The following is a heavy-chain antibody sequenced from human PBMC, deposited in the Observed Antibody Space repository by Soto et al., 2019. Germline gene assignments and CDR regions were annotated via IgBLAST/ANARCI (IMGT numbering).Heavy chain of an antibody. CDR2: ISGSGGST. D-gene: IGHD1-7*01. J-gene: IGHJ4*02. Sequence: EVQLLESGGGLVQPGGSLRLSCAASGFTFSSYAMSWVRQAPGKGLEWVSAISGSGGSTYYADSVKGRFIISRDNSKNTLYLQMNSLRAEDTAVYYCAKDITGTTGVSDYWGQGTLVTVSS. CDR1: GFTFSSYA. CDR3: AKDITGTTGVSDY. V-gene: IGHV3-23*01.